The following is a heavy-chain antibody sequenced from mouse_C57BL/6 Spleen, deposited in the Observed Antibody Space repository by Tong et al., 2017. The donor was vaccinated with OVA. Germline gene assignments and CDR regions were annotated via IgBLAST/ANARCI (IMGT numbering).Heavy chain of an antibody. CDR3: ARHYYGSSYYFDY. J-gene: IGHJ2*01. D-gene: IGHD1-1*01. CDR1: GFSLTSYG. V-gene: IGHV2-6-1*01. CDR2: IWSDGST. Sequence: VQLQESGPGLVAPSQSLSITCTVSGFSLTSYGVHWVRQPPGKGLEWLVVIWSDGSTTYNSALKSRLSISKDNSKSQVFLKMNSLQTDDTAMYYCARHYYGSSYYFDYWGQGTTLTVSS.